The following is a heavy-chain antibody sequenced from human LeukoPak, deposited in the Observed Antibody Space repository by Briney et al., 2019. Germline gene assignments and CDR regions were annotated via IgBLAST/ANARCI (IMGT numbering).Heavy chain of an antibody. Sequence: TLSLTCAVYGGSFSGYYWSWIRQPPGKGLEWIGEINHSGSTNYNPSLKSRVTISVDTSKNQFSLKLSSVTAADTAVYYCARGSNCSSPRCLFDYWGQGTLVTVSS. J-gene: IGHJ4*02. CDR1: GGSFSGYY. D-gene: IGHD2-2*01. V-gene: IGHV4-34*01. CDR2: INHSGST. CDR3: ARGSNCSSPRCLFDY.